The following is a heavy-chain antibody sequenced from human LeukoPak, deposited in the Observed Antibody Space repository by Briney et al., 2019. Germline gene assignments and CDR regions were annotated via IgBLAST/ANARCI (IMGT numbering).Heavy chain of an antibody. J-gene: IGHJ3*02. CDR2: INPNSGDT. D-gene: IGHD3-22*01. Sequence: ASVKVSCKTSGYTFTGYYIHWVRQAPGQGLEWVGWINPNSGDTNYAQKFQGRVSMTGDTSISTAYMELSRLRSDDTAVYYCARTLVVINDAFDIWGQGTMVTVSS. CDR3: ARTLVVINDAFDI. CDR1: GYTFTGYY. V-gene: IGHV1-2*02.